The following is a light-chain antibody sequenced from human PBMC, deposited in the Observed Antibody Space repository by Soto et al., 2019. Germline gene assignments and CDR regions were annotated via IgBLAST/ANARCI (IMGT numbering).Light chain of an antibody. CDR2: GGS. CDR1: SSDVGSYNL. CDR3: CSYAGSSTYVV. J-gene: IGLJ2*01. V-gene: IGLV2-23*01. Sequence: QSVLTQPASVSGSPGQSITISCTGTSSDVGSYNLVSWYQQHPGKAPKLMIYGGSKRPSGVSNRFSGSKSGNTASLTISGLQAEDEADYYCCSYAGSSTYVVFGGGTQLTVL.